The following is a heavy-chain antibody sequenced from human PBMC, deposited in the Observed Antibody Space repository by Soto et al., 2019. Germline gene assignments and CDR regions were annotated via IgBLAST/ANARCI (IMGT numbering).Heavy chain of an antibody. CDR3: ARGTDYVWGRYRHTYGSNVFDI. CDR1: GYSFTSYG. CDR2: ISAYNGNK. J-gene: IGHJ3*02. Sequence: ASVKVSCKSSGYSFTSYGISWVRQAPGQGLEWMGWISAYNGNKNYAQKLQGRVTMTTDTSTSTAYMELRSLRSDDTAAYYCARGTDYVWGRYRHTYGSNVFDILGQGKMVTVSS. V-gene: IGHV1-18*01. D-gene: IGHD3-16*02.